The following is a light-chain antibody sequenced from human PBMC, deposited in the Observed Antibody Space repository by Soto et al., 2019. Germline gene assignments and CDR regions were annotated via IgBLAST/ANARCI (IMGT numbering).Light chain of an antibody. V-gene: IGKV1-39*01. CDR2: ATY. CDR1: QSMSSP. Sequence: IQMSQYPSSLSAYVGDRVTITCRVRQSMSSPVNWDQHRPGQAPKLLIFATYSLQGGVPSRFSVSGSGTDFTLTISSLQLEDFASAFCQNLNDDHSWTFGQGTKVDI. CDR3: QNLNDDHSWT. J-gene: IGKJ1*01.